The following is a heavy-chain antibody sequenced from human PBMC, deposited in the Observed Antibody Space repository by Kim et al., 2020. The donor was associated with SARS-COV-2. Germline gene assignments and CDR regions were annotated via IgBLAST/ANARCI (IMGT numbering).Heavy chain of an antibody. Sequence: GGSLRLSCAASGFSFNIYAMNWVRQAPGKGLEWISSITSSGSKIHYAESVKGRFTISRDNAKNSLLLLITTLRVEDTGVYFCARDRDLGGYRYGMDFWG. CDR1: GFSFNIYA. CDR3: ARDRDLGGYRYGMDF. V-gene: IGHV3-21*01. D-gene: IGHD5-18*01. J-gene: IGHJ6*02. CDR2: ITSSGSKI.